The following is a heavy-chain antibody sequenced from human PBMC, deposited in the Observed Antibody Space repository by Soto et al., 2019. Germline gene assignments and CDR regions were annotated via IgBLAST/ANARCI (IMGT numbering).Heavy chain of an antibody. Sequence: VQLVESGGGVVQPGRSLRLSCAASGFTFSDYAMHWVRQAPGKGLEWVAVFSHDGRNTHYADSVKGRFTISRDSSMNTVXMEMTXXXXXXTXVYYXAKXXXXXXVTSDFNYWGPGALVTVSS. CDR3: AKXXXXXXVTSDFNY. CDR2: FSHDGRNT. CDR1: GFTFSDYA. J-gene: IGHJ4*02. V-gene: IGHV3-30*18.